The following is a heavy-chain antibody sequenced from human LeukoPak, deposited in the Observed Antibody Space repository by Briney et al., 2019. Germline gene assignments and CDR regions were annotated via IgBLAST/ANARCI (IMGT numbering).Heavy chain of an antibody. Sequence: SETLSLTCAVYGGSFSGYYWSWIRQPPGKGLEWIGEINHRGSTNYNPSLKSRVTISVDTSKNQFSLKLSSVTAADTAVYYCARGVSFQGYYYYYGMDVWGQGTTVTVSS. CDR3: ARGVSFQGYYYYYGMDV. CDR1: GGSFSGYY. CDR2: INHRGST. V-gene: IGHV4-34*01. D-gene: IGHD3-16*01. J-gene: IGHJ6*02.